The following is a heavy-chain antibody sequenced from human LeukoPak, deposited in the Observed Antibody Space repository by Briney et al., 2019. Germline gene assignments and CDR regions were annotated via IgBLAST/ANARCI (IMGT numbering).Heavy chain of an antibody. CDR1: GGSFSGYY. D-gene: IGHD6-13*01. Sequence: SETLSLTCAVYGGSFSGYYWSWIRQPPGKGLEWIGEINHSGSTNYNPSLKSRVTISVDKSKNQFSLKLSSVTAADTAVYYCARADLYSSSWYVGWYFNLWGRGTLVTVSS. V-gene: IGHV4-34*01. CDR3: ARADLYSSSWYVGWYFNL. J-gene: IGHJ2*01. CDR2: INHSGST.